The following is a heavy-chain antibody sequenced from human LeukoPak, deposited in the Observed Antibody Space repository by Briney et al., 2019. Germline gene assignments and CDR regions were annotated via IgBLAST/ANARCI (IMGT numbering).Heavy chain of an antibody. V-gene: IGHV4-34*01. D-gene: IGHD4-17*01. Sequence: SETLSLTCAVYGGSFSGYYWSWIRQPPGKGLEWIGEINHSGSTNYNPSLKSRVTISVDTSKNQFSLKLSSVTAADTAVYYCARGDDYGDYAYPSWGQGTLVTVSS. CDR1: GGSFSGYY. J-gene: IGHJ5*02. CDR3: ARGDDYGDYAYPS. CDR2: INHSGST.